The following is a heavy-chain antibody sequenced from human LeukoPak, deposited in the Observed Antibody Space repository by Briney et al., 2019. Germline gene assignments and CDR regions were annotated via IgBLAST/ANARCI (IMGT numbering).Heavy chain of an antibody. CDR3: AREDRHMNWFDP. V-gene: IGHV1-18*01. CDR2: ISAYNGNT. Sequence: GASVKVSCKASGYTFTSYGVSWVRQAPGQGLEWMGWISAYNGNTNYALKLQGRVTMTTDTSTSTAYMELRSLRSDDTAVYYCAREDRHMNWFDPWGQGTLVTVSS. CDR1: GYTFTSYG. J-gene: IGHJ5*02.